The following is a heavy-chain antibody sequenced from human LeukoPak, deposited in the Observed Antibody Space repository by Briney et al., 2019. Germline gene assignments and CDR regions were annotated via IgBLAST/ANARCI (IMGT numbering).Heavy chain of an antibody. V-gene: IGHV3-7*03. Sequence: VGALRLSCVAPGFTSSSYWMTWVCQALGSGLGFVAHIRQDVGDKNHVDSVKGRFTISRDNAKNTLYLQMDSLRAEDTAVYYCARDVTFRLDYWGQGILVSVSS. J-gene: IGHJ4*02. CDR3: ARDVTFRLDY. CDR1: GFTSSSYW. CDR2: IRQDVGDK. D-gene: IGHD2-21*02.